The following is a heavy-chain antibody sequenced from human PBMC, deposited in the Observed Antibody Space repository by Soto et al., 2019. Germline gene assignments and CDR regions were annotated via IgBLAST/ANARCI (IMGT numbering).Heavy chain of an antibody. Sequence: QVNLVQSGTEVKKPGASVKLSCQASGYSFNNYYMHWVRQAPGQGLEWMGMFNPSDGDTRYAQQFQGRVTVTGDTSTSTLYMELSSLRYEDTAVYYCARDRGGTDWVNDALEIWGQGTMVTVSS. CDR1: GYSFNNYY. V-gene: IGHV1-46*02. CDR3: ARDRGGTDWVNDALEI. CDR2: FNPSDGDT. D-gene: IGHD1-1*01. J-gene: IGHJ3*02.